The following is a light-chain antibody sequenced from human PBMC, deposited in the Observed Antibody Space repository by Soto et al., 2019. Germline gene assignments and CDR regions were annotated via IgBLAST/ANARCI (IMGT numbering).Light chain of an antibody. CDR3: SSYATHRDVL. V-gene: IGLV2-14*03. J-gene: IGLJ2*01. Sequence: QSALTQPASVSGSTGQSITISCTGSSSDIGHYNFVSWYQHHPGKAPKLIIYDVSDWPSGVSNRFSGSKSGNTASLTISGLQAEDEADYYCSSYATHRDVLFGGGTKLTVL. CDR2: DVS. CDR1: SSDIGHYNF.